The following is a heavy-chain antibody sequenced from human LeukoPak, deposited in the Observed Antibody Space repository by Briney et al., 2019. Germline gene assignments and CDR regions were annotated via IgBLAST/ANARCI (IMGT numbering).Heavy chain of an antibody. CDR1: GGSISSSSYY. Sequence: NPSETLSLTCTVSGGSISSSSYYWGWIRQPPGKGLEWIGSIYYSGSTNYNPSLKSRVTISVDTSKNQFSLKLSSVTAADTAVYYCARVHWNYWIYYFDYWGQGTLVTVSS. D-gene: IGHD1-7*01. V-gene: IGHV4-39*07. CDR3: ARVHWNYWIYYFDY. J-gene: IGHJ4*02. CDR2: IYYSGST.